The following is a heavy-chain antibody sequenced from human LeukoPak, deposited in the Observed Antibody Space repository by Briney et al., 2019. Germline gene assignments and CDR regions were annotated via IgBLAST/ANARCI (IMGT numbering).Heavy chain of an antibody. Sequence: SVKVSCKASGDTFSSYAISWVRQAPGQGLEWMGGIIPIFGTANYAQKFQGRVTITADESTSTAYMELSSLRSEDTAVYYCARAGYLTMTPGGYFDYWGQGTLVTVSS. CDR2: IIPIFGTA. CDR1: GDTFSSYA. J-gene: IGHJ4*02. CDR3: ARAGYLTMTPGGYFDY. D-gene: IGHD6-13*01. V-gene: IGHV1-69*13.